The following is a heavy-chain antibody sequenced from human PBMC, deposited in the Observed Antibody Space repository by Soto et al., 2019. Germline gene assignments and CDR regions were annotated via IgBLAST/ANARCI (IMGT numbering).Heavy chain of an antibody. CDR3: ASIALWFGSHYYGMDV. V-gene: IGHV1-69*02. Sequence: QVQLVQSGAEVKKPGSSVKVSCKASGGTFSSYTISWVRQAPGQGLEWMGRIIPILGIANYAQKFQGRVTMTADNSTSTAYMELSSLRSEDTAVYYCASIALWFGSHYYGMDVWGQGTTVTVSS. D-gene: IGHD3-10*01. J-gene: IGHJ6*02. CDR1: GGTFSSYT. CDR2: IIPILGIA.